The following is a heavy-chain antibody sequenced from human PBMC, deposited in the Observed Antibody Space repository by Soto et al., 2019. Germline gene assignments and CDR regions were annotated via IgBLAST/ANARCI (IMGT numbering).Heavy chain of an antibody. J-gene: IGHJ4*02. CDR3: ARDKQPASFPLVAAVDY. D-gene: IGHD2-15*01. CDR1: GFTFSSYS. Sequence: NPGGSLRLSCAASGFTFSSYSMNWVRQAPGKGLEWVSSISSSSSYIYYADSVKGRFTISRDNAKNSLYLQMNSLRAEDTAVYYCARDKQPASFPLVAAVDYWGQGTLVTVSS. V-gene: IGHV3-21*01. CDR2: ISSSSSYI.